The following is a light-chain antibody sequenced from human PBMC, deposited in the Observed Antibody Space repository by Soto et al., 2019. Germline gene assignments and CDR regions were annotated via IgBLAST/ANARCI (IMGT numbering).Light chain of an antibody. CDR3: AAWDDDLHVWL. V-gene: IGLV1-44*01. CDR1: DSNIGSTA. Sequence: QPVLTQPPSVSATPGQGVTLSCSGGDSNIGSTAVNWYQQLPGTAPKLLIYSSNQRPSGVPDRISGSKSGTSAPLAISGLQSEDEADYYCAAWDDDLHVWLFGGGTKLTVL. J-gene: IGLJ3*02. CDR2: SSN.